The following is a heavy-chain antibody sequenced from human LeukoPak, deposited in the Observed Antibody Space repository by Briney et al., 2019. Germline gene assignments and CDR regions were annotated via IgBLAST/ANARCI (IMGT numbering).Heavy chain of an antibody. J-gene: IGHJ4*02. CDR1: GFTFSIYW. D-gene: IGHD3-10*01. Sequence: SGGSLRLSCAASGFTFSIYWMTWVRQAPGKGLEWVANIKQDGSEKYYVDSVKGRFTISRDNAKNSLYLQMNSLRAEDTAVNYCARGSPYFYGTDLDYWGQGTLVTVSS. CDR2: IKQDGSEK. V-gene: IGHV3-7*01. CDR3: ARGSPYFYGTDLDY.